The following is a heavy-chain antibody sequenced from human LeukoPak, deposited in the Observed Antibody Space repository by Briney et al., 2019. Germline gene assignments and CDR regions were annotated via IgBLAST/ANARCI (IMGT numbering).Heavy chain of an antibody. V-gene: IGHV4-34*01. CDR2: INHSGST. CDR3: ARRSGSYGY. D-gene: IGHD1-26*01. Sequence: SETLSLTCAVYGGSFSGYYWSWIRQPPGKGLEWIGEINHSGSTNYNPSLKSRVTISADTSKNQFSLKLSSVTAADTAVYYCARRSGSYGYWGQGTLVTVSS. J-gene: IGHJ4*02. CDR1: GGSFSGYY.